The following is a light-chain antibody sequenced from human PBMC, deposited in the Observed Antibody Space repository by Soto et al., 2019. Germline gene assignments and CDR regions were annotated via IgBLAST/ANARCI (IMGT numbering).Light chain of an antibody. J-gene: IGKJ1*01. CDR2: GAS. CDR3: HQHNNWWT. V-gene: IGKV3-15*01. CDR1: QRVSTY. Sequence: DILMTQPPSALSASVVDRVTITCWAGQRVSTYLSWYQQKPGQAPRLLIYGASTRAAGIPARFSGSGSGTDFTLTITSLQSEDFGVYYCHQHNNWWTFGQGTKVDI.